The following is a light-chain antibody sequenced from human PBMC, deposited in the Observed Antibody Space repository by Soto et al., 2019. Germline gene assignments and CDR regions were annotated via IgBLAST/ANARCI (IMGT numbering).Light chain of an antibody. CDR3: QSYDNSLRGSVV. Sequence: QSVLTQPPSVPGAPGQKVTISCTGSSSNIGAGYDVPWYQQLPGAAPKLLIYGNSNRPSGVPDRFSGSKSGTSASLAITGLQAEDEADYYCQSYDNSLRGSVVFGGGTKVTVL. CDR1: SSNIGAGYD. CDR2: GNS. J-gene: IGLJ2*01. V-gene: IGLV1-40*01.